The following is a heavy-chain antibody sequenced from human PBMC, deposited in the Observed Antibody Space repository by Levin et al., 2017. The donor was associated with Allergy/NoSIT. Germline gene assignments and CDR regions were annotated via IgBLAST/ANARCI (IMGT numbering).Heavy chain of an antibody. CDR3: RITYVTGREVFDY. CDR1: GGSFSDYY. V-gene: IGHV4-34*01. D-gene: IGHD1-1*01. CDR2: ISHSGNI. Sequence: PGGSLRLSCADYGGSFSDYYWSWVRQPPGKGLEWIGEISHSGNINHNPSLKSRVTMSEDTSKNQFSLKLRSVTAADTAVYYCRITYVTGREVFDYWGQGTLVTVSS. J-gene: IGHJ4*02.